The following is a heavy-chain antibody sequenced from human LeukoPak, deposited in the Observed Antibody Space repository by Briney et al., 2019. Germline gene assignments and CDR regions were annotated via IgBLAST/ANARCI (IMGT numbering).Heavy chain of an antibody. J-gene: IGHJ5*02. D-gene: IGHD6-13*01. CDR2: IDPNSGGT. Sequence: GASVTVSCKASGYTFTGYYMHWVRQAPGQGLEWMGWIDPNSGGTNYAQNFQGRVTMTRDTAISTIYMELSRLRSDDTAVYYCASFTEYSSSRGLNWFDPWGQGTLVTVSS. CDR1: GYTFTGYY. CDR3: ASFTEYSSSRGLNWFDP. V-gene: IGHV1-2*02.